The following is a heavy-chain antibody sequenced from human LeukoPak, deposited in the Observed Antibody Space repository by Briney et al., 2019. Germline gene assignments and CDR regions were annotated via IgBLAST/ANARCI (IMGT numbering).Heavy chain of an antibody. Sequence: GGSLRLSCATSGFTFSSYSMNWVRQAPGKGLEWVASISGSSSSYIYYADSVKGRFTISRDNAKNSLYLQMNSLRVEDTAVYYCASGPPIDYWGQGTLVTVSS. J-gene: IGHJ4*02. CDR2: ISGSSSSYI. V-gene: IGHV3-21*01. CDR3: ASGPPIDY. CDR1: GFTFSSYS.